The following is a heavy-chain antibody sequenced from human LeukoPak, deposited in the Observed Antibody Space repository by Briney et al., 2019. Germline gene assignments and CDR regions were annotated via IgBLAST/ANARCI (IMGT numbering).Heavy chain of an antibody. J-gene: IGHJ6*04. CDR2: ISAYNGNT. CDR3: ARTGNVLLWFGELSPLYYYGMDV. CDR1: GYTFTSYI. D-gene: IGHD3-10*01. V-gene: IGHV1-18*04. Sequence: ASVKVSCKASGYTFTSYIISWVRQAPGQGLERMGWISAYNGNTNYAQKLQGRVTMTTDTSTSTAYMELRSLRSDDTAVYYCARTGNVLLWFGELSPLYYYGMDVWGKGTTVTVSS.